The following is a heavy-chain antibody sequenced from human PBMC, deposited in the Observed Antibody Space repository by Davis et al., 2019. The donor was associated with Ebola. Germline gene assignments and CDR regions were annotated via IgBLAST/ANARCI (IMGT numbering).Heavy chain of an antibody. Sequence: GETLKISCAASGFTFSVYAMTWVRQAPGKGLEWVSGISVRGDGTSYSDSVKGRFTISRDNSKNTLYLQMNSLRAEDTAVYYCARDPVYSSSSLVPYWGQGTLVTVSS. CDR2: ISVRGDGT. CDR1: GFTFSVYA. D-gene: IGHD6-6*01. V-gene: IGHV3-23*01. CDR3: ARDPVYSSSSLVPY. J-gene: IGHJ4*02.